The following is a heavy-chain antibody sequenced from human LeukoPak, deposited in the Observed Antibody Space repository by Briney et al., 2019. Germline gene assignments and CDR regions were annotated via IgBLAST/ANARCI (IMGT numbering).Heavy chain of an antibody. J-gene: IGHJ4*02. V-gene: IGHV1-46*01. CDR3: ARARDQEFEF. CDR1: GYTFTNYF. Sequence: GASVKVSCKTSGYTFTNYFMHWIRQAPGQGLEWMGIINPGSDYTDYAQKFQGRVIMTRETSTSTVYMELNSLRSEDTAVYLCARARDQEFEFWGQGTLVTVSS. CDR2: INPGSDYT. D-gene: IGHD2-21*02.